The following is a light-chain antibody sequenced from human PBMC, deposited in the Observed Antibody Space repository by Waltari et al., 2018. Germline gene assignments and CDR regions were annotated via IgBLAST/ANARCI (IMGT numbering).Light chain of an antibody. V-gene: IGLV2-23*02. Sequence: QSALTQPASVSGTPGQSIPIPCTGTTSDVGSYALVYWYQHHPGKAPKLLICEVFKRPPDIASRFSGSKSGSTASLTISGLQPEDEADYYCCSYAGRGTYVFGSGTKVTVL. CDR1: TSDVGSYAL. J-gene: IGLJ1*01. CDR2: EVF. CDR3: CSYAGRGTYV.